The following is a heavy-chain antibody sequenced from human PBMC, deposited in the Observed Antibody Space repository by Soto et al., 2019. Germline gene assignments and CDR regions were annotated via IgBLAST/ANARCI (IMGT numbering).Heavy chain of an antibody. J-gene: IGHJ4*02. CDR2: IYFSGST. D-gene: IGHD5-18*01. CDR3: ARSPHIQLWSYPSDY. Sequence: QVQLQESGPGLVKPSQTLSLTCTVSGGSISSGGYYWSWLRQHPGKGLEWIGYIYFSGSTYYNPSLKSRFTISVDTSKNQFSLKLSSVTAADTAVYYCARSPHIQLWSYPSDYWGQGTLVTVSS. CDR1: GGSISSGGYY. V-gene: IGHV4-31*03.